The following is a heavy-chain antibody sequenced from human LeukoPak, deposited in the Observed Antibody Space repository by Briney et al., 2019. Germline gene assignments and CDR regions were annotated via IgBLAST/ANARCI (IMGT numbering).Heavy chain of an antibody. CDR2: FDPEDGET. Sequence: ASVKVSCKVSGYTLTELSMHWVRQAPGKGLEWMGGFDPEDGETIYAQKFQGRVTMTEDTSTDTAYMELSGLRSEDTAVYYCATDRPYYGSGYYYYGMDVWGQGTTVTVSS. CDR1: GYTLTELS. J-gene: IGHJ6*02. D-gene: IGHD3-10*01. CDR3: ATDRPYYGSGYYYYGMDV. V-gene: IGHV1-24*01.